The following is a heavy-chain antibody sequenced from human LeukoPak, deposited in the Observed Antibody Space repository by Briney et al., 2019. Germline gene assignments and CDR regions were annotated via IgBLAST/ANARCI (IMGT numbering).Heavy chain of an antibody. CDR3: TTDVAIFGAWSH. D-gene: IGHD3-3*01. CDR2: LGPRGTTT. J-gene: IGHJ4*02. V-gene: IGHV3-23*01. Sequence: GGSLRLSCAASGFTFSSFSMNWVRQSPGKGLEWVSTLGPRGTTTAYADSVRGRFTISRDNSKNTLYLQMNSLKTEDTAVYYCTTDVAIFGAWSHWGQGTLVTVSS. CDR1: GFTFSSFS.